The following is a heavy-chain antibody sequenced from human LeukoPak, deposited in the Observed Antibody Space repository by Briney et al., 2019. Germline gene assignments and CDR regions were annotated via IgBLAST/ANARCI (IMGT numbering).Heavy chain of an antibody. Sequence: PGGSLRLSCAASGFTFCSYAMTWVRQRPGKGVEWVSTISGSGGSTYYADSVKGRFTISRDNSKNTLHLQMNSLRAEDTAVYYCAKGPSAIAAAADWFDPWGQGTLVTVSS. V-gene: IGHV3-23*01. CDR1: GFTFCSYA. D-gene: IGHD6-13*01. CDR3: AKGPSAIAAAADWFDP. CDR2: ISGSGGST. J-gene: IGHJ5*02.